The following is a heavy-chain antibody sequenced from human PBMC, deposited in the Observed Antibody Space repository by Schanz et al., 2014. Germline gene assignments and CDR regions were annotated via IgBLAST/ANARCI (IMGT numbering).Heavy chain of an antibody. CDR2: VCYDGSKK. Sequence: QVQLVESGGSVVQPGRSLRLSCGASGFTFSAHAMSWVRQAPGKGLEWVAVVCYDGSKKYYADSVKGRFTTSRDNSKNTLHLQMNSLRVEDTAVYYCAKDDTQVNGMDVWGQGTTVTVSS. V-gene: IGHV3-30*18. J-gene: IGHJ6*02. CDR1: GFTFSAHA. CDR3: AKDDTQVNGMDV.